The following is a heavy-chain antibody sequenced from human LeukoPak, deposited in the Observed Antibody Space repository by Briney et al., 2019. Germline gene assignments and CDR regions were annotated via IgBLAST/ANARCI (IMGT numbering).Heavy chain of an antibody. D-gene: IGHD2-2*01. CDR3: ARKRQRPHCTSYSCYKRVGAFDI. CDR2: ISNVSDNI. Sequence: GGSLRLFCAASGCTFSRFRMHWAPHAPGKGLEWLSYISNVSDNIHYADRVKPRFPLSRENAKHALLLQVNSRRAEDTAVYYCARKRQRPHCTSYSCYKRVGAFDIWGQGTVVTVSS. CDR1: GCTFSRFR. V-gene: IGHV3-48*01. J-gene: IGHJ3*02.